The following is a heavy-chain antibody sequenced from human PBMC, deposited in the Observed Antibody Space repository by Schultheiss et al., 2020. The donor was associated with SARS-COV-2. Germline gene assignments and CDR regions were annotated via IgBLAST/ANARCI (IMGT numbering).Heavy chain of an antibody. V-gene: IGHV4-59*01. Sequence: SETLSLTCTVSGGSISSDYWSWIRQPPGKGLEWIGYINYSGRTNYNPSLESRVAISVDTSKNQFSLKLSSVTAADTAVYYCARFRGPKNWYFDLWGRGTLVTVSS. J-gene: IGHJ2*01. CDR2: INYSGRT. CDR1: GGSISSDY. CDR3: ARFRGPKNWYFDL.